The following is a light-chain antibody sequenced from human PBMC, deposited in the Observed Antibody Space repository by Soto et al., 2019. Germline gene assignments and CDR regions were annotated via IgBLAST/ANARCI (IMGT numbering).Light chain of an antibody. CDR2: QAS. V-gene: IGKV1-5*03. CDR3: QQHNSYSRT. Sequence: DIQMTQSPPTLSASVGDRVTITCRASQSISGWLAWYQQKPGKAPNLLIYQASTLESGVPSRFSGSGSGTEFTLTISSLQPDDFATYHCQQHNSYSRTFGQGTTVEIK. CDR1: QSISGW. J-gene: IGKJ1*01.